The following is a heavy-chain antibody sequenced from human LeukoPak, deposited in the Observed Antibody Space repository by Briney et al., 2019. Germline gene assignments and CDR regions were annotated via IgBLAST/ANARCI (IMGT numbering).Heavy chain of an antibody. J-gene: IGHJ3*02. V-gene: IGHV3-21*01. Sequence: GGSLRLSCAASGFTFSSYSMNWVRQAPGKGLEWVSSISSSSSYIYYADSVKGRFTISRDNAKNSLYLQMNSLRAEDTAVYYCARERYYDSSGYYENAFDIWGQGTMVTVSS. D-gene: IGHD3-22*01. CDR1: GFTFSSYS. CDR2: ISSSSSYI. CDR3: ARERYYDSSGYYENAFDI.